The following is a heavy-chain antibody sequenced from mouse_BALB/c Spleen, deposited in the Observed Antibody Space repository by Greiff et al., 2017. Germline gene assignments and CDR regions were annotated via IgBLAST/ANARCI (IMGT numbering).Heavy chain of an antibody. J-gene: IGHJ4*01. Sequence: EVQVVESGPGLVKPSQSLSLTCSVTGYSITSGYYWNWIRQFPGNKLEWMGYISYDGSNNYNPSLKNRISITRDTSKNQFFLKLNSVTTEDTATYYCAREGGPLYAMDYWGQGTSVTVSS. V-gene: IGHV3-6*02. CDR3: AREGGPLYAMDY. CDR1: GYSITSGYY. CDR2: ISYDGSN.